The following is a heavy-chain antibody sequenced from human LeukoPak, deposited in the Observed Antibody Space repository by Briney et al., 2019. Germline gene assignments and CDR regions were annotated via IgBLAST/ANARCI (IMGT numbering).Heavy chain of an antibody. CDR3: ARLVVGRQLGGGFDY. V-gene: IGHV4-39*01. CDR2: IYYSGST. Sequence: SETLSLTCTVSGGSISSGSYYWSWIRQPAGKGLEWIGSIYYSGSTYYNPSLKSRVTISVDTSKNQFSLKLSSVTAADTAVYYCARLVVGRQLGGGFDYWGQGTLVTVSS. CDR1: GGSISSGSYY. J-gene: IGHJ4*02. D-gene: IGHD6-6*01.